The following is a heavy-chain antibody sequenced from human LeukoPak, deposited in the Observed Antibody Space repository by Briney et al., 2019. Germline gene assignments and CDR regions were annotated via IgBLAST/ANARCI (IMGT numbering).Heavy chain of an antibody. J-gene: IGHJ4*02. V-gene: IGHV3-33*06. D-gene: IGHD1-26*01. CDR3: AKDVGKWESLHFFDY. CDR1: GFTFSSYG. Sequence: GGSLRLSCAASGFTFSSYGMHWVRQAPGKGLEWVAVIWYDGSNKYYADSVKGRFTISRDNSKNTLYLQMNSLRAEDTAVYYCAKDVGKWESLHFFDYWGQGTLVTVSS. CDR2: IWYDGSNK.